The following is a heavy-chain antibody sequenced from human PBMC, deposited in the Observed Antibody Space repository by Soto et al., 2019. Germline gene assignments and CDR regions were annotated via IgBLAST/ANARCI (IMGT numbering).Heavy chain of an antibody. J-gene: IGHJ4*02. V-gene: IGHV4-30-2*01. Sequence: QLQLLESGSGLVKPSQTLSLTCAVSGGSISSGGYSWGWSRQPPGKGLEWIGYIYPSVTTYYNPSLKSRVTISVDRSKNQFSLRLSSVTAADTAVYYCARVPDYWGQGTLVTVSS. CDR3: ARVPDY. CDR1: GGSISSGGYS. CDR2: IYPSVTT.